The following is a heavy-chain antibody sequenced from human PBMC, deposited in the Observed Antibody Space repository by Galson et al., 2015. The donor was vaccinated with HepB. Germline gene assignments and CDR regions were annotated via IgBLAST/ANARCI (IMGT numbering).Heavy chain of an antibody. J-gene: IGHJ6*03. D-gene: IGHD3-3*01. V-gene: IGHV7-4-1*02. CDR3: ARSPLRFLDWLPYYDYYYMDV. CDR2: MNTNTGKP. CDR1: GYTFTDYV. Sequence: SLKVSCKASGYTFTDYVVNWVRQAPGQGLEWMGWMNTNTGKPTYAPGFAGRFVFSLDTSVTTAYLQISSLETDDTAVYYCARSPLRFLDWLPYYDYYYMDVGGEGTTVTVSS.